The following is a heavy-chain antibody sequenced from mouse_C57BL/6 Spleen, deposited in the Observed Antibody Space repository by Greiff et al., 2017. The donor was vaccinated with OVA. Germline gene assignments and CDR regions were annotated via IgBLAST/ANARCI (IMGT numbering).Heavy chain of an antibody. CDR1: GFSLSTFGMG. D-gene: IGHD1-1*01. Sequence: QVTLKVCGPGILQPSQTLSLTCSFSGFSLSTFGMGVGWIRQPSGKGLEWLAHIWWDDDKYYNPALKSRLTISKDTSKNQVFLKIANVDTADTATYYCARSPYYYGSSLYYAMDYWGQGTSVTVSS. V-gene: IGHV8-8*01. CDR2: IWWDDDK. J-gene: IGHJ4*01. CDR3: ARSPYYYGSSLYYAMDY.